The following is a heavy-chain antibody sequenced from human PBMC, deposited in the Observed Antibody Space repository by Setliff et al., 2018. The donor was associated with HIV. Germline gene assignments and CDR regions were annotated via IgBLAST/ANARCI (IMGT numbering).Heavy chain of an antibody. D-gene: IGHD1-26*01. CDR2: IKQDGSEK. CDR3: AGPYFFTY. CDR1: GFTFSSCW. J-gene: IGHJ4*02. V-gene: IGHV3-7*03. Sequence: GGSLRLSCAASGFTFSSCWVTWVRQGPGKGLEWVANIKQDGSEKYYVDSVKGRFTISRDNGKNSLYLQMNSLRAEDTAVYYCAGPYFFTYWGQGTLVTVSS.